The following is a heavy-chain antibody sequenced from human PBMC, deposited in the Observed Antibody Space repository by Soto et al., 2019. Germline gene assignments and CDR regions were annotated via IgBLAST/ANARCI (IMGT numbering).Heavy chain of an antibody. J-gene: IGHJ4*02. CDR2: ISWNSGSI. D-gene: IGHD3-10*01. CDR1: GFTFDDYA. V-gene: IGHV3-9*01. CDR3: AKGLGELLSIFDY. Sequence: EVQLVESGGGLVQPGRSLRLSCAASGFTFDDYAMHWVRQAPGKGLEWVSGISWNSGSIGYADSVKGRFTISRDNAKNSLYLQINSLRAEDTALYYCAKGLGELLSIFDYWGQGTLVTVSS.